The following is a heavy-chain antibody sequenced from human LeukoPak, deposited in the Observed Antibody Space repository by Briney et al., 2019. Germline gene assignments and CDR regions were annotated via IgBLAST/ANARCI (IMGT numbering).Heavy chain of an antibody. V-gene: IGHV3-30*04. D-gene: IGHD4-23*01. CDR3: ARTPVVTGNYYFYYMDV. Sequence: PGGSLRLSCAASGFTFSSFPMHWVRQAPGKGLEWVAVISYDGSKKYYADSVKGRISISRDNFKSTLSLQMNNLRVGDTAVYYCARTPVVTGNYYFYYMDVWGKGTTVTVSS. CDR1: GFTFSSFP. CDR2: ISYDGSKK. J-gene: IGHJ6*03.